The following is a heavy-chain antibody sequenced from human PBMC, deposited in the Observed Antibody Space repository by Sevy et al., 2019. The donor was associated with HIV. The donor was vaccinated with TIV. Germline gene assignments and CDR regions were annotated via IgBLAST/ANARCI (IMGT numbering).Heavy chain of an antibody. CDR3: AKNHYELVSYFEH. CDR2: ISGSGRTK. Sequence: GGSLRLSCSTSRVSFTNPAMSWLRQAPGKGLEWVASISGSGRTKYYAGSVRGRSSISRDDPEDTVYLQMSSLRAEDTAVYYCAKNHYELVSYFEHWGQGTLVTVSS. J-gene: IGHJ1*01. V-gene: IGHV3-23*01. D-gene: IGHD3-22*01. CDR1: RVSFTNPA.